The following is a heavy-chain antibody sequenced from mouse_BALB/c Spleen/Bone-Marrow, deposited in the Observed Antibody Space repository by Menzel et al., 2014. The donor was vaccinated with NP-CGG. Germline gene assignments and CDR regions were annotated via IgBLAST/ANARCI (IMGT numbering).Heavy chain of an antibody. V-gene: IGHV1-4*01. Sequence: QVQLKESGAELARPGASVKMSCQASGYTFTRYTMHWEKQRPGQGLEWIGYINPSSAYTNYNQKFKDKATLTADKSSSTAYMQLSSLTSEDSAVYYCTIRYYAVDYWGQGTSVTVSS. CDR3: TIRYYAVDY. CDR1: GYTFTRYT. J-gene: IGHJ4*01. D-gene: IGHD1-1*01. CDR2: INPSSAYT.